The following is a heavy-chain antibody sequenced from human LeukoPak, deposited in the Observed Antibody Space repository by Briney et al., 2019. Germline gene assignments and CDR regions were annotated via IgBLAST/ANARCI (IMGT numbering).Heavy chain of an antibody. V-gene: IGHV1-58*02. CDR1: GFTFTSSA. CDR3: AAEDWLAGGWFDP. Sequence: GTSVKVSCKASGFTFTSSAMQWVRQARGQRLEWIGWIVVGSGNTNYAQKFQERVTITRDMSTSTAYMELSSLRSEDTAVYYCAAEDWLAGGWFDPWGQGTLVTVSS. CDR2: IVVGSGNT. D-gene: IGHD3-9*01. J-gene: IGHJ5*02.